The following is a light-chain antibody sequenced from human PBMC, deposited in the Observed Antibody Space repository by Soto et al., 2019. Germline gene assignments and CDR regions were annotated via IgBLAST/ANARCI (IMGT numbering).Light chain of an antibody. CDR2: DVG. CDR1: SSDIGAYNY. J-gene: IGLJ3*02. CDR3: SSYTTSVTWV. Sequence: QSALTQPASVSGSPGQSITIPCSGTSSDIGAYNYVSWYQQHPGKAPKLMIYDVGTRPSGVSDRFSASKSGNTASLTISGLQAEDEADYYCSSYTTSVTWVFGGGTKLTVL. V-gene: IGLV2-14*01.